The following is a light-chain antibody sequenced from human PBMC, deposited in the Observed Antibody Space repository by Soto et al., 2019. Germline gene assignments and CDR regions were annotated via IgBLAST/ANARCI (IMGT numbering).Light chain of an antibody. CDR1: SSAVGGFNY. V-gene: IGLV2-14*01. CDR2: EVN. J-gene: IGLJ2*01. CDR3: CSYRSRSTPVV. Sequence: QSVLTQPASVSGSPGQSITISCTGTSSAVGGFNYVSWYQQHPDTAPKLIIYEVNYRPSGVSSRFSGSKSGNTASLTISGLQAEDEADYYCCSYRSRSTPVVFGGGTKLTVL.